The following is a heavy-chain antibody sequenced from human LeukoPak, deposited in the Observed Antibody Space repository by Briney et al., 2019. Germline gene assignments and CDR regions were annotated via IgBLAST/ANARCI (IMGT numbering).Heavy chain of an antibody. CDR1: GYYFPNYW. CDR2: IHPGDSNT. D-gene: IGHD4-11*01. V-gene: IGHV5-51*01. Sequence: GESLKISCKGSGYYFPNYWIGWVRQVPGKGLEWMGVIHPGDSNTRYSPSFQGQVTISVGRSISTAYLQWSSLKASDTAMYYCARQRRGSYNDYSEGDYWGQGTLVTVSS. CDR3: ARQRRGSYNDYSEGDY. J-gene: IGHJ4*02.